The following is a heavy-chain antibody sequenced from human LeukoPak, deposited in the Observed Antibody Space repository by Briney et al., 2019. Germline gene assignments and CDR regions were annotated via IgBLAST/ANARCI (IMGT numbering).Heavy chain of an antibody. CDR3: ARWTLHDAFDI. D-gene: IGHD2-15*01. CDR1: GFTVSSNY. CDR2: IYSGGST. J-gene: IGHJ3*02. Sequence: GGSLRLSCAASGFTVSSNYMSWVRQAPGKGLDWVSVIYSGGSTYYADSVRGRFTTSRDNSKNTLYLQMNSLRAEDTAVYYCARWTLHDAFDIWGQGTVVTVSA. V-gene: IGHV3-66*01.